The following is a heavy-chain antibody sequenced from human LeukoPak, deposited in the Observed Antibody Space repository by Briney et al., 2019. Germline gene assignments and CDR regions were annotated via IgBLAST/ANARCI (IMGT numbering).Heavy chain of an antibody. CDR3: AKDPPLYYCDSSGQKPY. CDR2: ISGSGGST. V-gene: IGHV3-23*01. CDR1: GFTFSSYA. J-gene: IGHJ4*02. D-gene: IGHD3-22*01. Sequence: PGGSLRLSCAASGFTFSSYAMSWVRQAPGKGLEWVSAISGSGGSTYYADSVKGRFTISRDNSKNTLYLQMNSLRAEDTAVYYCAKDPPLYYCDSSGQKPYWGQGTLVTVSS.